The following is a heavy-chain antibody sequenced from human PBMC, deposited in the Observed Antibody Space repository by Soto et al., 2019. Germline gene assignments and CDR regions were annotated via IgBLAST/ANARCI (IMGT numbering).Heavy chain of an antibody. CDR3: ARGRYLDY. Sequence: QVHLVQSGAEEKKPGASVKVSCEASGYTFTTYGIAWVRQAPGQGLEWMGWISAYNANTDYAQRLQGRVTITTDTSTSTAHMELRSLRSDDTAVYYCARGRYLDYWGQGTLVTVSS. CDR1: GYTFTTYG. CDR2: ISAYNANT. D-gene: IGHD1-26*01. V-gene: IGHV1-18*01. J-gene: IGHJ4*02.